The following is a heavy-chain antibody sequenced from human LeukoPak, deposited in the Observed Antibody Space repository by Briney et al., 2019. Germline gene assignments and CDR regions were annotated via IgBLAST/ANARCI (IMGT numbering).Heavy chain of an antibody. D-gene: IGHD4-17*01. V-gene: IGHV3-23*01. J-gene: IGHJ4*02. Sequence: WVRQAPXKGLEWVSSISGGGETTYYADSAKGRFTISRDNSQNTLYLQMNSLRAEDTAVYYCARDYADYVGYFFFDYWGQGTLVTVSS. CDR3: ARDYADYVGYFFFDY. CDR2: ISGGGETT.